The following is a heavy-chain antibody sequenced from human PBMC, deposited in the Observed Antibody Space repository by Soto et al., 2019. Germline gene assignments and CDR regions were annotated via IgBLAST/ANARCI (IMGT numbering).Heavy chain of an antibody. D-gene: IGHD1-26*01. J-gene: IGHJ4*02. CDR1: GFTFSSYG. Sequence: GGSLRLSCAASGFTFSSYGMHWVRQAPGKGLEWAAVISYDGSNKYYADSVKGRFTISRDNSKNTLYLQMNSLRAEDTAVYYCAKRRGEWEIDYWGQGTLVTVSS. CDR2: ISYDGSNK. CDR3: AKRRGEWEIDY. V-gene: IGHV3-30*18.